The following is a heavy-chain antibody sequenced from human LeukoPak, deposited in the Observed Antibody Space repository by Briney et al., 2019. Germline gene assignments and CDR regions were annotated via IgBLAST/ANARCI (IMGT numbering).Heavy chain of an antibody. CDR2: IFYTGST. J-gene: IGHJ5*02. V-gene: IGHV4-59*08. CDR3: ARHRGSGYGSSFYFDR. D-gene: IGHD6-6*01. Sequence: KTSETLSLTCIVSGGSISSYYWSWIRQSPGKGLEWIGYIFYTGSTNYNPSLKSRVTMSVDTSKNQFSLKLSSVTAADTAVYYCARHRGSGYGSSFYFDRWGPGTLVTVSS. CDR1: GGSISSYY.